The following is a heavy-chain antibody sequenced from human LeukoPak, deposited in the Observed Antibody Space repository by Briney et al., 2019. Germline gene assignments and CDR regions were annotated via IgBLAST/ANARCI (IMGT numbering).Heavy chain of an antibody. CDR1: GYSISSGYY. CDR2: IYHSGST. V-gene: IGHV4-38-2*02. Sequence: SETLSLTCTVSGYSISSGYYWGWIRQPPGKGLEWFGSIYHSGSTFDNPSLKSRVTISVDTSKNQFSLKLSSVTAADTAVYYCAAVWAVAGPGEAFDIWGQGTMVTVSS. CDR3: AAVWAVAGPGEAFDI. J-gene: IGHJ3*02. D-gene: IGHD6-19*01.